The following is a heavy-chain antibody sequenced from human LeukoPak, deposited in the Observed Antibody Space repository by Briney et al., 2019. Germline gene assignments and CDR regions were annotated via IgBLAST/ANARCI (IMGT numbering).Heavy chain of an antibody. CDR1: GGSISSYY. J-gene: IGHJ3*02. D-gene: IGHD2-2*01. CDR2: IYYTGST. V-gene: IGHV4-59*01. CDR3: ARFCSSTSCYAYDAFDI. Sequence: SETLSLTCTVSGGSISSYYWSWIRQPPGRGLEWIGYIYYTGSTNYNPSLKSRVTISVDTSKNQFSLKLSSVTAADTAVYYCARFCSSTSCYAYDAFDIWGQGTMVTVSS.